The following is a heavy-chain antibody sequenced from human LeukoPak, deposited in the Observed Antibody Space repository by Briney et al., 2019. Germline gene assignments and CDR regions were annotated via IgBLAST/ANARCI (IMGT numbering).Heavy chain of an antibody. J-gene: IGHJ4*02. CDR2: VSSSGSS. CDR1: GGSISNYY. D-gene: IGHD1-1*01. CDR3: ARDGRILLERLAIDY. V-gene: IGHV4-4*07. Sequence: PSETLSLTCTVSGGSISNYYRAWIRQPVGRELEWIGRVSSSGSSNYNPSLESRVTISVDASKKQFSLQLTSVTAADTAMYYCARDGRILLERLAIDYGSQGTLVTVPS.